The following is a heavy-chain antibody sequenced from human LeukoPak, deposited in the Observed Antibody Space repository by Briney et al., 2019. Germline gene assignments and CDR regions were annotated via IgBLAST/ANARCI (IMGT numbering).Heavy chain of an antibody. J-gene: IGHJ4*02. CDR1: GFTFSDSY. CDR2: ISNTGDSI. Sequence: GGPLRLSCAASGFTFSDSYMTWIRQAPGKGLEWVSFISNTGDSIYYADSVKGRFTTSRDNAKSSLSLQMNSLRAEDTAVYYCGRGHWGLDYWGQGALVTVSS. CDR3: GRGHWGLDY. V-gene: IGHV3-11*04. D-gene: IGHD7-27*01.